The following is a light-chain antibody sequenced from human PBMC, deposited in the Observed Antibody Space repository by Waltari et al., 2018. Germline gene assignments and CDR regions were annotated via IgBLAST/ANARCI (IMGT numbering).Light chain of an antibody. Sequence: EIVLTQSPGTLSLSPGERATLSCRASQSVSSSYLAWYQQKPGQAPRLLLYGASSRATGIPDRFSGSGSGTDFTLNISRLEPEDFAVYYCQQYGRSPPYTFGQGTKLEIK. CDR3: QQYGRSPPYT. V-gene: IGKV3-20*01. CDR1: QSVSSSY. J-gene: IGKJ2*01. CDR2: GAS.